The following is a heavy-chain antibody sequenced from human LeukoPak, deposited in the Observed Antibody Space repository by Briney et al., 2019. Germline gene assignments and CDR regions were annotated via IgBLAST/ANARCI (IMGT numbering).Heavy chain of an antibody. CDR1: GFTFDDYA. J-gene: IGHJ6*02. CDR3: AKSWLASQYYYYGMDV. Sequence: PGRSLRLSCAASGFTFDDYAMHWVRQAPGKGLEWVSGISWNSGSIGYADSVKGRFTISRDNAKNSLYLLMNSLRAEDTALYYCAKSWLASQYYYYGMDVWGQGTMVTVSS. CDR2: ISWNSGSI. V-gene: IGHV3-9*01. D-gene: IGHD3-22*01.